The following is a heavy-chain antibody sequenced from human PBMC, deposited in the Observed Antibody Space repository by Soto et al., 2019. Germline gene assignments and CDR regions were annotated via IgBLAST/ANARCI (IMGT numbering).Heavy chain of an antibody. CDR2: ISWNSGSI. CDR1: GFTFDDYA. D-gene: IGHD1-1*01. J-gene: IGHJ3*02. CDR3: AKGNLNDFDAFDI. Sequence: EVQLVESGGGLVQPGRSLRLSCAASGFTFDDYAMHWVRQAPGKGLEWVSGISWNSGSIGYADSVKGRFTISRDNAKNSLYLQMNSLRAEDTALYYCAKGNLNDFDAFDIWGQVTMVTVSS. V-gene: IGHV3-9*01.